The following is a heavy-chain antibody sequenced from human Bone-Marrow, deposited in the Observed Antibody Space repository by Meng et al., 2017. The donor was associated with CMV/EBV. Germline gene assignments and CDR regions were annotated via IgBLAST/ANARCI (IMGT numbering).Heavy chain of an antibody. CDR3: ARRRYCSSTSCYSFDP. V-gene: IGHV4-34*01. CDR2: INHSEST. Sequence: GGSLSGYYWSWIRQPPGKGMEWIGEINHSESTNYNPSLKSRVTISVDTSKNQFSLKLSSVAAADTAVYYCARRRYCSSTSCYSFDPWGQGTLVTVSS. CDR1: GGSLSGYY. J-gene: IGHJ5*02. D-gene: IGHD2-2*01.